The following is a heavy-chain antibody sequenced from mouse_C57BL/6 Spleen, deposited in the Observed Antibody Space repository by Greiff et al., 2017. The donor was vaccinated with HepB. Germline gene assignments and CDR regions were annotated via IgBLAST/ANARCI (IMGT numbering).Heavy chain of an antibody. CDR1: GYSFTGYY. Sequence: EVHLVESGPELVKPGASVKISCKASGYSFTGYYMNWVKQSPEKSLEWIGEINPSTGGTTYNQKFKAKATLTVDKSSSTAYMQLKSLTSEDSAVYYCARRGNFDYWGQGTTLTVSS. J-gene: IGHJ2*01. CDR2: INPSTGGT. V-gene: IGHV1-42*01. CDR3: ARRGNFDY. D-gene: IGHD2-14*01.